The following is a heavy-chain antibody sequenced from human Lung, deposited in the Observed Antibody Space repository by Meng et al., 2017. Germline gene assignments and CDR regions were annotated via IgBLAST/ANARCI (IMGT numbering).Heavy chain of an antibody. CDR2: ISIDGDRT. J-gene: IGHJ4*02. V-gene: IGHV3-23*01. Sequence: GQLLGFGGGLVQPGGSLRLACSVSGFTCINSAMSWVRQAPGKGLEWVSGISIDGDRTYYVDSVKGRFTISRDNSKNTVYLQMNSLRGEDTAVYFCAKEEVPNDYWGQGTLVTVSS. CDR3: AKEEVPNDY. D-gene: IGHD2-2*01. CDR1: GFTCINSA.